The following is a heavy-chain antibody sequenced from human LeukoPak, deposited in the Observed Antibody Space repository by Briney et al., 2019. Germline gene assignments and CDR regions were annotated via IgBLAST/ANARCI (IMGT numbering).Heavy chain of an antibody. J-gene: IGHJ6*03. D-gene: IGHD2-15*01. V-gene: IGHV3-53*01. Sequence: GGSLRLSCAASGFTFSNAWMSWVRQAPGKGLEWVSVIYSGGSTYYADSVKGRFTISRDNSKNTLYLQMNSLRAEDTAVPYCESGHVPNCSGGSCYPSYYYYMDVWGKGTTVTVSS. CDR3: ESGHVPNCSGGSCYPSYYYYMDV. CDR1: GFTFSNAW. CDR2: IYSGGST.